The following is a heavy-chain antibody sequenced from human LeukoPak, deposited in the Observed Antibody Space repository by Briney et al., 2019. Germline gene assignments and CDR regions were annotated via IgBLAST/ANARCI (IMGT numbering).Heavy chain of an antibody. CDR2: ISPTSAYI. J-gene: IGHJ3*01. D-gene: IGHD3-22*01. V-gene: IGHV3-21*01. CDR1: GFTLSGHS. CDR3: ARTLNYYESTSYFSDAFDV. Sequence: AGGSLRLSCAATGFTLSGHSMNWVRQAPGKGLDWVSSISPTSAYIYYQDSVKGRFTISRDDAKNSLYLEMDSLRAEDTAVYYCARTLNYYESTSYFSDAFDVWGQGTMVTVSS.